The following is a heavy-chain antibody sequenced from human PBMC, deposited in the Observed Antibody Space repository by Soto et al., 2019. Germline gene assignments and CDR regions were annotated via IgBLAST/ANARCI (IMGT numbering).Heavy chain of an antibody. D-gene: IGHD6-6*01. V-gene: IGHV3-23*01. J-gene: IGHJ4*02. CDR2: INTAGST. CDR3: AKRDPYDIAARLFDY. Sequence: LRLSCAASGFTFSTHPMSWVRQAPGKGLEWVSAINTAGSTYYADSVKGRFTISRDNSKSTLSLEMNSLRAEDTAVYYCAKRDPYDIAARLFDYWGQGTLVTVSS. CDR1: GFTFSTHP.